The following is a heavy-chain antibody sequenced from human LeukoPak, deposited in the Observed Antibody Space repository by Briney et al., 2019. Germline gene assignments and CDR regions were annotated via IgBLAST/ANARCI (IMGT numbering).Heavy chain of an antibody. CDR1: GFTFTRFW. D-gene: IGHD3-10*01. Sequence: GGSLRLSCAGSGFTFTRFWMHWVRQAPEKGLVWVSRINVEGTTTTYADSVEGRFTISRDENTLYLQMNHLRVDDTAVYYCTRGGEEPFDYWGQGTLVTVSS. J-gene: IGHJ4*02. V-gene: IGHV3-74*01. CDR2: INVEGTTT. CDR3: TRGGEEPFDY.